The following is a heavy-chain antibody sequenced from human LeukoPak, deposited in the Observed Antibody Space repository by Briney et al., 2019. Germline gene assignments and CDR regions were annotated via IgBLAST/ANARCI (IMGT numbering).Heavy chain of an antibody. CDR3: AKPAIGYCSGGSCSDY. CDR1: EFTFSSYA. CDR2: ISGSGGST. D-gene: IGHD2-15*01. J-gene: IGHJ4*02. Sequence: GGSLRLSCAASEFTFSSYAMNWVRQAPGKGLEWVSAISGSGGSTYYADSVKGRFTISRDNSKNTLYLQMNSLRAEDTAVYYCAKPAIGYCSGGSCSDYWGQGTLVTVSS. V-gene: IGHV3-23*01.